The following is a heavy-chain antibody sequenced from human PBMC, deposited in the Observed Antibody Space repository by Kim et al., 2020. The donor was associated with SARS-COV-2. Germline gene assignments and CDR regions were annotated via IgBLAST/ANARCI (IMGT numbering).Heavy chain of an antibody. CDR3: AKTLPLQLTYNWYCGL. CDR1: GFTFSSYC. V-gene: IGHV3-23*01. Sequence: GGSLRLSCAASGFTFSSYCMTWVRQAPGKGLEWVSGISPSGDSTFYADSVKGRFTISRDNSKNTLYLQMNSLRAEDTAVYFCAKTLPLQLTYNWYCGLWGRGTLVTVSS. D-gene: IGHD2-15*01. J-gene: IGHJ2*01. CDR2: ISPSGDST.